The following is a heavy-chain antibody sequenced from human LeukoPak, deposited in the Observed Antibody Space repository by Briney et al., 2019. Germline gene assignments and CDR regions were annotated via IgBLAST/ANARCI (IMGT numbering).Heavy chain of an antibody. V-gene: IGHV1-69*13. Sequence: EASVKVSCKASGYTFTGYYMHWVRQAPGQGLEWMGGIIPIFGTANYAQKFQGRVTITADESTSTAYMELSSLRSEDTAVYYCARDLITGRYYFDYWGQGTLVTVSS. CDR2: IIPIFGTA. D-gene: IGHD1-20*01. J-gene: IGHJ4*02. CDR1: GYTFTGYY. CDR3: ARDLITGRYYFDY.